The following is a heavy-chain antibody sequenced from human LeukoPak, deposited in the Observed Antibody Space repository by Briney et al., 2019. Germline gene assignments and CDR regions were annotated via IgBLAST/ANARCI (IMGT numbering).Heavy chain of an antibody. D-gene: IGHD1-26*01. V-gene: IGHV4-39*07. J-gene: IGHJ4*02. Sequence: KPSETLSLTCTVSGGSISSSSYYWGWIRQPPGKGLEWIGSIYYSGSTNYHPSLKSRVTISVDTSKNQFSLTLSSVTAADTAVYYCARGVVGATGDFDYWGQGTLVTVSS. CDR1: GGSISSSSYY. CDR2: IYYSGST. CDR3: ARGVVGATGDFDY.